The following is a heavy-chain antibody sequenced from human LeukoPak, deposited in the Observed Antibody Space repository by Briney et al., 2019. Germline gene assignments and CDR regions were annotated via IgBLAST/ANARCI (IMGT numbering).Heavy chain of an antibody. CDR3: AGGWTVRGVYSGFDY. CDR1: VFSVSNNY. J-gene: IGHJ4*02. V-gene: IGHV3-53*04. Sequence: GGSLRLSCAVSVFSVSNNYMNSVRQAPGKGLEWVSVIYSGGNSYYADSVKGRFTISRYNLRNTLYLQLNRLKPEDTAVYYCAGGWTVRGVYSGFDYWGQGTLVSVSS. CDR2: IYSGGNS. D-gene: IGHD3-10*01.